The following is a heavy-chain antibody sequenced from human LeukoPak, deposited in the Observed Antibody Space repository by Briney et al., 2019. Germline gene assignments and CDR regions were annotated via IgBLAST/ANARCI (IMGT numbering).Heavy chain of an antibody. D-gene: IGHD1-26*01. CDR1: GFTFSSYG. V-gene: IGHV3-33*06. CDR2: IWYDGSNK. Sequence: GGSLRLSCAASGFTFSSYGMHWVRQAPGKGLEWVAVIWYDGSNKYYADSVKGRFTISRDNSKNTLYLQMNSLRAEDTAVYYCAKAVAGVSTLGWFDYWGQGTLVTVSS. J-gene: IGHJ4*02. CDR3: AKAVAGVSTLGWFDY.